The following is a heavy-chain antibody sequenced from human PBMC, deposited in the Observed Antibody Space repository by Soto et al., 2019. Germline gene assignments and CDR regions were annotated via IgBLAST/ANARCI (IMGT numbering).Heavy chain of an antibody. V-gene: IGHV6-1*01. Sequence: PSQTLSLTCAISGDSVSSNSGAWNWIRQSPSRGLEWLGRTYYRSKWYNEYAVSVKSRMTINPDTSKNQFSLQLNSVTPEDTAVYYCVSQRRYCSAGTCHAWFDPWGQGTLVTVSS. CDR3: VSQRRYCSAGTCHAWFDP. CDR2: TYYRSKWYN. CDR1: GDSVSSNSGA. D-gene: IGHD2-15*01. J-gene: IGHJ5*02.